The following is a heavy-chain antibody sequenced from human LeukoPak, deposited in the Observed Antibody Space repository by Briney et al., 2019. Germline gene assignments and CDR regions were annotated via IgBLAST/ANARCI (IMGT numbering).Heavy chain of an antibody. V-gene: IGHV1-69*01. CDR3: ARDRLSPHCRSTSCQGSFDY. J-gene: IGHJ4*02. D-gene: IGHD2-2*01. CDR1: GGTFSSYS. CDR2: IIPIFGTT. Sequence: GASGKVSCKAAGGTFSSYSIDWGRQAPGQGLEWMGGIIPIFGTTNYAQKFQGRGTIPADEPTSTAYMELSSLRSEDKAVYHCARDRLSPHCRSTSCQGSFDYWGQGTLVTVSS.